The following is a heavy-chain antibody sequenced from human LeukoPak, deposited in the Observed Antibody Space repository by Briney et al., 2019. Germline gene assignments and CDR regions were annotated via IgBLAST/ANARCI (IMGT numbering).Heavy chain of an antibody. CDR2: IIPIFGTA. D-gene: IGHD3-9*01. V-gene: IGHV1-69*05. CDR3: ARESPITISSSATDYYYYMDV. CDR1: GGTFSSYA. J-gene: IGHJ6*03. Sequence: GASVKVSCKASGGTFSSYAISWVRQAPGQGLEWMGGIIPIFGTANYAQKFQGRVTITTDESTSTAYMELSSLRPEDTAVYYCARESPITISSSATDYYYYMDVWGKGTTVTVSS.